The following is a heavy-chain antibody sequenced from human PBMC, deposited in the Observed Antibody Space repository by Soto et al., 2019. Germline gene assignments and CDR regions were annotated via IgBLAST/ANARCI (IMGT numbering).Heavy chain of an antibody. D-gene: IGHD5-12*01. CDR2: IYYSGST. CDR1: GGSISSYY. Sequence: KPSETLSLTCTVSGGSISSYYWSWIRQPPGKGLEWIGYIYYSGSTNYNPSLKSRVTISVDTSKNQFSLKLSSVTAADTAVYYCARDHGRDGYNLYYWGQGTLVTVSS. J-gene: IGHJ4*02. CDR3: ARDHGRDGYNLYY. V-gene: IGHV4-59*01.